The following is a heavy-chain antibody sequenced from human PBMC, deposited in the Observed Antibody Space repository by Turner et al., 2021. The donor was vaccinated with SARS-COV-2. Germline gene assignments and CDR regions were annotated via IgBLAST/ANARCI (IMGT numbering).Heavy chain of an antibody. CDR1: GFTFSTYA. V-gene: IGHV3-30*04. CDR3: ARSRGGSYVGGFDY. D-gene: IGHD1-26*01. CDR2: ISYDGSNE. Sequence: QVQLVDSGGGVVQPGRSLRLSCAASGFTFSTYAMHWVRQDPGKGLEWVAVISYDGSNEYSADSVKGRFTISRDNSKNTLYLQMISLRAEDTAVYYCARSRGGSYVGGFDYWGQGTLVIVSS. J-gene: IGHJ4*02.